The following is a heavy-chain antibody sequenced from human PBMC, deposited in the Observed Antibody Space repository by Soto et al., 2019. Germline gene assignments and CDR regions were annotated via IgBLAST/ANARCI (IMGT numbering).Heavy chain of an antibody. CDR3: AGYYGSGSYYLDWFDP. Sequence: QVQLQESGPGLVKPSGTLSLTCAVSGGSINSSNWWTWVRQPPGQGLEWIGEIYHSGRTNYNPSLNSRVTILIVTSKHQFSLKLASVTAADTAVYYCAGYYGSGSYYLDWFDPWGLGSMVTVSS. CDR1: GGSINSSNW. V-gene: IGHV4-4*02. CDR2: IYHSGRT. D-gene: IGHD3-10*01. J-gene: IGHJ5*02.